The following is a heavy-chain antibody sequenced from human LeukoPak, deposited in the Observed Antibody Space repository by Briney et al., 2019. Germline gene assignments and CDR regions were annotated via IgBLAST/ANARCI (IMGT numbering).Heavy chain of an antibody. CDR1: GFAFSDYH. V-gene: IGHV3-48*01. CDR3: SIVVHDVTGADY. Sequence: PGGSLRLSCAASGFAFSDYHMNWVRQAPGKGLEWLSYIHSSSDPIYYADSVRGRFTISRDNAKNSLYLQMNSLTAEDTAVYYFSIVVHDVTGADYWGQGTLVIVSS. J-gene: IGHJ4*02. CDR2: IHSSSDPI. D-gene: IGHD3-9*01.